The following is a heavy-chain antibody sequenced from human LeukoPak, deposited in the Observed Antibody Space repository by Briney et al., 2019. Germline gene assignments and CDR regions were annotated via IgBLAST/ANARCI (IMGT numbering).Heavy chain of an antibody. CDR1: GYTFTGYY. D-gene: IGHD2-15*01. J-gene: IGHJ4*02. V-gene: IGHV1-2*02. CDR3: ARGGRGKYCSGSSCATFDY. CDR2: INPNSGGT. Sequence: GASVKVSCKASGYTFTGYYIHWVRQAPGQGLEWMGWINPNSGGTNYAQKFQGRVTMTRDTSISTAYMELSRLRSDDTAVYYCARGGRGKYCSGSSCATFDYWGQGTLVIVSS.